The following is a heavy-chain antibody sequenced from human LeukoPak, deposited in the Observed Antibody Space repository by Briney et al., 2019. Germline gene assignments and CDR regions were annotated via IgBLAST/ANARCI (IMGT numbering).Heavy chain of an antibody. CDR2: IYTSGST. CDR3: ARGPTAYYYDSSGTTHFDY. Sequence: SETLSLTCTVSGGSISSYYWSWIRQPAGKGLEWIGRIYTSGSTNYSPSLKSRVTMSVDTSKNQFSLKLSSVTAADTAVYYCARGPTAYYYDSSGTTHFDYWGQGTLVTVSS. V-gene: IGHV4-4*07. D-gene: IGHD3-22*01. J-gene: IGHJ4*02. CDR1: GGSISSYY.